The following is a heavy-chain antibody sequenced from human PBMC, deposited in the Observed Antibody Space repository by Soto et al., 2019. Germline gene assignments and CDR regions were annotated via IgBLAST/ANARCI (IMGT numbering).Heavy chain of an antibody. D-gene: IGHD2-15*01. CDR3: ARTYCSSGSCYYLDL. V-gene: IGHV4-4*02. J-gene: IGHJ4*02. CDR1: GGSISSGNY. CDR2: IYQSGST. Sequence: SETLSLTCAVSGGSISSGNYWNWVRQPPGKGLEWIGEIYQSGSTNYNPSLKSRVAISLDKSKNQFSLNVSSVTAADTALYYCARTYCSSGSCYYLDLWGQGTLVT.